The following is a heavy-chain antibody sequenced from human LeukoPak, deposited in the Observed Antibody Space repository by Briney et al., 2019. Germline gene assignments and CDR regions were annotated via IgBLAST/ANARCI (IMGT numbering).Heavy chain of an antibody. V-gene: IGHV3-30*01. CDR3: ARADIVVVIYYFDY. D-gene: IGHD2-2*01. CDR1: GFTFRSYA. Sequence: PGRSLRLSCAASGFTFRSYAMHWVRQAPGKGLEWVAVISYDGSNKFYADSVKGLFTISRDNSKNTLYLQMNSLRAEDTAVYYCARADIVVVIYYFDYWGQGTLVTVSS. CDR2: ISYDGSNK. J-gene: IGHJ4*02.